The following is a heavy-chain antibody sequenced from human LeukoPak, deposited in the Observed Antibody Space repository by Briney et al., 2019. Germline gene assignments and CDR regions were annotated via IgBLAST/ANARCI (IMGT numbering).Heavy chain of an antibody. D-gene: IGHD1-1*01. Sequence: ASVKVSCKASGYTFTGYYMHWVRQAPGQGLEWMGWINPNSGGTNYAQKFQGRVTMTRDTSISTAYMELSRLRSDDTAVYYCAREGVDWNHSVYYFDYWGQGTLVAVSS. J-gene: IGHJ4*02. V-gene: IGHV1-2*02. CDR3: AREGVDWNHSVYYFDY. CDR1: GYTFTGYY. CDR2: INPNSGGT.